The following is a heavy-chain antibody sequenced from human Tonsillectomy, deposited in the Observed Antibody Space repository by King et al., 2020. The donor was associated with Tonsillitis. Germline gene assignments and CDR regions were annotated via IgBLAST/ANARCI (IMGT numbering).Heavy chain of an antibody. CDR1: GFTFSSYA. D-gene: IGHD2-2*03. CDR3: ARRAAGLGYYFDL. V-gene: IGHV3-30*04. Sequence: VQLVESGGGVVQPGRSLRLSCAASGFTFSSYAMHWVRQAPGKGLEGVALLSYDGSNKYYADSVKGRFTIYRDNSKNTMYVQMNSLRAEDTAQYYCARRAAGLGYYFDLWGQGTLVTVSS. CDR2: LSYDGSNK. J-gene: IGHJ4*02.